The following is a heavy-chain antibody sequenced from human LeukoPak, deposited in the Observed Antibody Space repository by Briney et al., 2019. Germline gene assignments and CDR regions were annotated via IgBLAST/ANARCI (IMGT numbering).Heavy chain of an antibody. D-gene: IGHD2-2*01. CDR2: VSSSSSTI. Sequence: PGRSLRLSCAASGFTFSSYSMNWVRQAPGKGLEWVSYVSSSSSTIYYADSVKGRFTISRDNAKNSLYLQMNSLRAEDTAVYYCARGDIVVVSAALNWGQGTLVTVSS. J-gene: IGHJ4*02. CDR1: GFTFSSYS. V-gene: IGHV3-48*01. CDR3: ARGDIVVVSAALN.